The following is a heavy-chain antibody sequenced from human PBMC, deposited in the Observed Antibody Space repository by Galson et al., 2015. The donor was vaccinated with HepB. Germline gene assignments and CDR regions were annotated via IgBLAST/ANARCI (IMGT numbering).Heavy chain of an antibody. CDR1: GYTLTELS. CDR3: ATPYLQQEDYYGMDV. V-gene: IGHV1-24*01. J-gene: IGHJ6*02. CDR2: FDPEDGET. Sequence: SVKVSCKVSGYTLTELSMHWVRQAPGKGLEWMGGFDPEDGETIYAQKFQGRVTMTEDTSTDTAYMELSSPRSEDTAVYYCATPYLQQEDYYGMDVWGQGTTVTVSS. D-gene: IGHD1-1*01.